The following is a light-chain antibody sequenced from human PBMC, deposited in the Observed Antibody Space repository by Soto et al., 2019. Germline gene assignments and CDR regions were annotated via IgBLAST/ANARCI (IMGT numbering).Light chain of an antibody. Sequence: EPLMTQSQVALSVAPVERSNLPGTARQNVRKNLAWYQQTPGQAPRLLIYGASTRATGIPARFSGDGSGTEFTLTINSLQSEDFVVYYCLKYDGWPLTFGQGTRREIK. CDR2: GAS. V-gene: IGKV3-15*01. CDR3: LKYDGWPLT. J-gene: IGKJ5*01. CDR1: QNVRKN.